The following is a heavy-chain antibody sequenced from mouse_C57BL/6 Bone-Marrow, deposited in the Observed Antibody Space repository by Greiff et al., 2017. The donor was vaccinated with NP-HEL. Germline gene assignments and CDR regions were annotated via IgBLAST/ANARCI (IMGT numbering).Heavy chain of an antibody. J-gene: IGHJ1*03. V-gene: IGHV1-69*01. D-gene: IGHD1-1*01. CDR2: IDPSDSYT. Sequence: VQLQQPGAELVMPGASVKLSCKASGYTFTSYWMHWVKQRPGQGLEWIGEIDPSDSYTNYIQKFKGKSTLTVDKSSSTAYMQLSSLTSEDSAVYYCSRYYGSSYWYFDVWGTGTTVTVSS. CDR3: SRYYGSSYWYFDV. CDR1: GYTFTSYW.